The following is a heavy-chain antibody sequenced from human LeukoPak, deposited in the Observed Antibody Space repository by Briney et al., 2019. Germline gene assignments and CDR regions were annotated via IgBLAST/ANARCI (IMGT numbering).Heavy chain of an antibody. Sequence: PSETLSLTCAVSGGSISSGGYSWSWIRQPPGKGLEWIGYIYHSGSTYYNPSLKSRVTISVDRSKNQFSLKLSSVTAADTAVYYCARVVNYYDSSGYYKTYYFDYWGQGTLVTVSS. D-gene: IGHD3-22*01. V-gene: IGHV4-30-2*01. J-gene: IGHJ4*02. CDR1: GGSISSGGYS. CDR3: ARVVNYYDSSGYYKTYYFDY. CDR2: IYHSGST.